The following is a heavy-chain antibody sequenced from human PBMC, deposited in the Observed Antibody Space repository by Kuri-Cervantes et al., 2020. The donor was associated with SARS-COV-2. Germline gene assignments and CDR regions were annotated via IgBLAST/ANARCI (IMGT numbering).Heavy chain of an antibody. D-gene: IGHD2-21*01. CDR2: ISYDGSNK. V-gene: IGHV3-30-3*01. Sequence: GGSLRLSCAASGFTFSSYAMHWVRQAPGKGLEWVAIISYDGSNKYYADSVKGRFTISRDNSKNTLYLQMNSLRAEDTAVYYCARDRVGVHDCWGQGTLVTVSS. J-gene: IGHJ4*02. CDR3: ARDRVGVHDC. CDR1: GFTFSSYA.